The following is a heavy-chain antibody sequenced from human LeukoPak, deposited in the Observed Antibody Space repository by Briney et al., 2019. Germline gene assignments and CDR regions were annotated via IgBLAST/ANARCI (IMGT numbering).Heavy chain of an antibody. V-gene: IGHV4-59*08. J-gene: IGHJ6*02. CDR2: IYYSGST. Sequence: SETLSLTCIVSGGSISTYYWSWIRQPPGKGLEWIGYIYYSGSTNYNPSLKTRVTISVDTSKNQFSLKLSSVTAADTAVYYCARHDYYYYGMDVWGQGTTVTVSS. CDR3: ARHDYYYYGMDV. CDR1: GGSISTYY.